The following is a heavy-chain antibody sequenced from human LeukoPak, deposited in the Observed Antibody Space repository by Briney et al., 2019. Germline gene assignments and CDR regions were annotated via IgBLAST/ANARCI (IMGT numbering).Heavy chain of an antibody. V-gene: IGHV1-2*02. J-gene: IGHJ4*02. CDR1: GFTFSGYY. Sequence: ASVKVSCKTSGFTFSGYYMHWVRQAPGQGLEWMGWINPNSGGTNYAQKFQGRVTITADKSTSTAYMELSSLRSEDTAVYYCARVTGYDFWSGYYIDYWGQGTLVTVSS. D-gene: IGHD3-3*01. CDR2: INPNSGGT. CDR3: ARVTGYDFWSGYYIDY.